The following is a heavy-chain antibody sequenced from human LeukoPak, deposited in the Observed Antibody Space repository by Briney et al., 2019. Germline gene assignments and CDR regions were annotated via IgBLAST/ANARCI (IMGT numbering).Heavy chain of an antibody. Sequence: ASVKASCKASGYTFTGYYMHWVRQAPGQGLEWMGWINPNSGGTNYAQKFQGRVTMTRDTSISTAYMELSRLRSDDTAVYYCARSTRSHYYGSGGYNYGMDVWGQGTTVTVSS. CDR3: ARSTRSHYYGSGGYNYGMDV. J-gene: IGHJ6*02. CDR2: INPNSGGT. V-gene: IGHV1-2*02. D-gene: IGHD3-10*01. CDR1: GYTFTGYY.